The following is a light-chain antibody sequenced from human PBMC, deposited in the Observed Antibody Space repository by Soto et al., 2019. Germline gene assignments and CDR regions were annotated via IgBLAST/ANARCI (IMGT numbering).Light chain of an antibody. CDR2: KAS. J-gene: IGKJ2*01. CDR1: QSISTW. V-gene: IGKV1-5*03. CDR3: QQYNSSPYT. Sequence: DIQMTQSPSTLSASVGDRVIITCRASQSISTWLAWYQQKPGKAPKLLSYKASSLESGVPSRFSGSGSGTEFTLTISSLQPDDCATYYCQQYNSSPYTFGQGTKREIK.